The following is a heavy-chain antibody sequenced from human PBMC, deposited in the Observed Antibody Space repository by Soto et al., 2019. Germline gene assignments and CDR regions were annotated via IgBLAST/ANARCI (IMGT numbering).Heavy chain of an antibody. Sequence: QVQLVQSGAEVKKPGASVKVSCKTSGYTFTSYHISWVRQAPGQGLEWMGWISAYNTKTNYAQKFQGRVTMTTDTLTSTDYMELRSLRSDDTAVYYCARDTPPTDYWGQGTLVTVSS. CDR1: GYTFTSYH. V-gene: IGHV1-18*01. CDR2: ISAYNTKT. J-gene: IGHJ4*02. CDR3: ARDTPPTDY.